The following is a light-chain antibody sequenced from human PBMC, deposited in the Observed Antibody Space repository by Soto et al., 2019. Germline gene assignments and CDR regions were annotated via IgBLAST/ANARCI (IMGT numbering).Light chain of an antibody. CDR2: DAS. V-gene: IGKV3-11*01. CDR1: QSVSSY. Sequence: EIVLTQSPVTLSLSPGERATLSCRASQSVSSYLAWYQQKPGQAPRLLIYDASNRATGIPARFSGSGSGTDFTLTISSLEPEDFAVYYCQQRTNWPLGLTFGGGTKVEIK. J-gene: IGKJ4*01. CDR3: QQRTNWPLGLT.